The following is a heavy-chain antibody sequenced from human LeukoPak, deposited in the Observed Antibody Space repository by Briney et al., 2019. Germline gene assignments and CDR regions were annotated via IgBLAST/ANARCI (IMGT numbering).Heavy chain of an antibody. CDR1: GVSVISSY. J-gene: IGHJ4*02. CDR2: IHHSGDT. CDR3: ARHNGVSYLDY. D-gene: IGHD2-8*01. Sequence: SETLSLTCTVSGVSVISSYWSWVRQPPGKGLEYIVFIHHSGDTKYNPSLKSRVTMSVDTSKSQFSLRLSSVTAADSAVYYCARHNGVSYLDYWAQGTLVTVSS. V-gene: IGHV4-59*02.